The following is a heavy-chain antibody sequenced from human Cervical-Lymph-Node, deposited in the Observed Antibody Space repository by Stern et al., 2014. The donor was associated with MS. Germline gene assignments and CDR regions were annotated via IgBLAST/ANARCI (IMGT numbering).Heavy chain of an antibody. CDR2: ISARDDYA. D-gene: IGHD3-16*01. V-gene: IGHV1-18*01. J-gene: IGHJ4*02. CDR3: LRGAWGDVLDY. Sequence: VQLEESGAEVKKPGASVQVSCKPSGYTFTTYGFSWVRQAPGQGPEWMAWISARDDYAHYAQKFQGRVTVTTDTSTSTAYMELRSLRSDDTAVYYCLRGAWGDVLDYWGQGTLVSVSS. CDR1: GYTFTTYG.